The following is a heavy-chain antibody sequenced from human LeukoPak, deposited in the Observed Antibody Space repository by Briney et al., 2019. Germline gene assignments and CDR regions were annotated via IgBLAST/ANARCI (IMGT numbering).Heavy chain of an antibody. V-gene: IGHV3-30*18. CDR1: GFTFSNYG. CDR2: ISYDGSNK. CDR3: AKGDPFYSSSWYYGAFDI. J-gene: IGHJ3*02. Sequence: GRSLRLSCAASGFTFSNYGMFWVRQAPGKGLEWVAVISYDGSNKYYADSVKGRFTISRDNSKNTLYLQMNSLRTEDTAVYYCAKGDPFYSSSWYYGAFDIWGQGTMVTVSS. D-gene: IGHD6-13*01.